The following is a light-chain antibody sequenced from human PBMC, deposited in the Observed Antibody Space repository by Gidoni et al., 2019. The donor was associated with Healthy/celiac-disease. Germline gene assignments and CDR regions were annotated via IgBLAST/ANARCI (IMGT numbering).Light chain of an antibody. CDR3: SSYTSSSTWV. V-gene: IGLV2-14*01. J-gene: IGLJ3*02. CDR1: SSDVGGYNY. CDR2: DVS. Sequence: QSALTHPASVSGSPGQSITISCTGTSSDVGGYNYVSWYQPHPGKAPKLLIYDVSNRPSGVSNRFSGSKSGNTASLTISGLQAEDEADYYCSSYTSSSTWVFGGGTKLTVL.